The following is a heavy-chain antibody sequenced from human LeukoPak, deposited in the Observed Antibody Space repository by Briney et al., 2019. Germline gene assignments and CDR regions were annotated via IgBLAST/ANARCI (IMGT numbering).Heavy chain of an antibody. Sequence: GGSLRLSCAASGFTVSTNYMSWARQAPGKGLEWVSGIYSGGSTYYADSVKGRFTISRDNSKNTLYLQMNSLRAEDTAVYYCARLPTRKKYGMDVWGQGTTVTVSS. CDR2: IYSGGST. J-gene: IGHJ6*02. V-gene: IGHV3-66*01. CDR3: ARLPTRKKYGMDV. D-gene: IGHD1-14*01. CDR1: GFTVSTNY.